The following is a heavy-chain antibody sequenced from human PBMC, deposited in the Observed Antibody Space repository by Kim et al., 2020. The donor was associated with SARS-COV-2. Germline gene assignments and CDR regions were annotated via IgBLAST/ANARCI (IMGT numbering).Heavy chain of an antibody. CDR1: GFSFSSYA. V-gene: IGHV3-30*18. D-gene: IGHD3-10*01. J-gene: IGHJ6*01. CDR2: ISYDGSNK. CDR3: AKLLWFGELSAIYYYYG. Sequence: GGSLRLSCAASGFSFSSYAMHWVRQAPGKGLEWVAVISYDGSNKYYADSVKGRFTISRDNSKNTLYLQMNSLRAEDTAVYYCAKLLWFGELSAIYYYYG.